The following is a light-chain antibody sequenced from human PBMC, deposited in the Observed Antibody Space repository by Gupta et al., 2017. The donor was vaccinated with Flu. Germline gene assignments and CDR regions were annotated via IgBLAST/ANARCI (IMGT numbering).Light chain of an antibody. CDR2: AAS. CDR1: QGISSC. V-gene: IGKV1-9*01. CDR3: QQLNSYLPLT. J-gene: IGKJ4*01. Sequence: DIQLTQSPSFLSASVGDRVTITCRASQGISSCLAWYQQKPGKAPKLLIYAASTLQSGVPSRFSGSGSGTEFTLTISSLQPEDFATYYCQQLNSYLPLTFGGGTKVKIK.